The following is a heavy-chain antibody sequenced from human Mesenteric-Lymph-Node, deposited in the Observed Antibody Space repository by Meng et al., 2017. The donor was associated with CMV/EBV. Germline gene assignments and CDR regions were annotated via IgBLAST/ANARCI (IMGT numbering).Heavy chain of an antibody. D-gene: IGHD6-19*01. CDR1: GFTFSDNY. J-gene: IGHJ4*02. CDR3: ARDRRGLVAGSQNFDY. Sequence: GFTFSDNYMSWIRQAPGKGLEWVSYISSSSRFINYADSVKGRFTISRDNAKNSLYLQMNSLRADDTAVYYCARDRRGLVAGSQNFDYWGQGTLVTVSS. CDR2: ISSSSRFI. V-gene: IGHV3-11*06.